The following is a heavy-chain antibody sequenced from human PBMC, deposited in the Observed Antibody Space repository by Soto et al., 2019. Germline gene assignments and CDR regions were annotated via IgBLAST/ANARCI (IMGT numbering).Heavy chain of an antibody. V-gene: IGHV1-2*02. J-gene: IGHJ6*02. CDR2: INPNSGGT. Sequence: ASVKVSCKASGYTFTGYYMHWVRQAPGQGLVWMGWINPNSGGTNYAQKFQGRVTMTRDTSISTAYMELSRLRSDDTAVYYCARDEYYYDSSGPWYYYYGMDVWGQGTTVTVSS. D-gene: IGHD3-22*01. CDR1: GYTFTGYY. CDR3: ARDEYYYDSSGPWYYYYGMDV.